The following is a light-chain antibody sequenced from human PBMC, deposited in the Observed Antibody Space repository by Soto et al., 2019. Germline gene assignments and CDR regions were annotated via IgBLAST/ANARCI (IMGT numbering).Light chain of an antibody. CDR1: QSISSW. Sequence: DIQMTPSPSTLSASVVYRVTITCLASQSISSWLAWYQQKPGKAPKLLIYDASSLESGVPSRFSGSGSGTEFTLTISSLQPDDFATYYCQQYNSYSWKCGQGNKGAIK. V-gene: IGKV1-5*01. J-gene: IGKJ1*01. CDR2: DAS. CDR3: QQYNSYSWK.